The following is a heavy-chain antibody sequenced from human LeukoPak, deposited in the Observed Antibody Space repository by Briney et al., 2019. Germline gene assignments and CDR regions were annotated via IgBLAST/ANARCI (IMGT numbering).Heavy chain of an antibody. CDR1: GYSISSGYY. CDR3: ARASDYYDSSGYEH. V-gene: IGHV4-38-2*02. D-gene: IGHD3-22*01. J-gene: IGHJ4*02. CDR2: IYHSGST. Sequence: SETLSLTCTVSGYSISSGYYWGWIRQPPGKGLEWIGSIYHSGSTYYNPSLKSRVTISVDTSKNQFSLKLSSVTAADTAVYYCARASDYYDSSGYEHWGQGTLVTVSS.